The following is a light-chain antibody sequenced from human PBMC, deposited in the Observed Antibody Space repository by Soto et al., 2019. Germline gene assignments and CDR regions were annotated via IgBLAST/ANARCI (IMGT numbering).Light chain of an antibody. CDR3: QQYYSYPVT. J-gene: IGKJ3*01. CDR2: AAS. V-gene: IGKV1-8*01. Sequence: AIRMTQSPSSLSASTGDRVTITCRASQGISSYLAWYQQKPGKAPKLLIYAASTLQSGVPSRFSGSGSGTDVTLTIICLQSEDFATYYCQQYYSYPVTFGPGTKVHIK. CDR1: QGISSY.